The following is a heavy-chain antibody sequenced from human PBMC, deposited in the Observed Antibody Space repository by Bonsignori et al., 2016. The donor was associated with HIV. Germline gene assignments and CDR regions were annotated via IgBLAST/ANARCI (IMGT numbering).Heavy chain of an antibody. CDR1: GFTFSSYG. J-gene: IGHJ1*01. Sequence: EVQLVESGGGLVQPGGTLRLSCAASGFTFSSYGMSWVRQAPGKGLECVSAIASSGATYYADSVKGRFTISRDNSKNTLYLQLNSLRAEDTAVYYCAITTSGGPWMEYFQN. V-gene: IGHV3-23*04. D-gene: IGHD4-11*01. CDR2: IASSGAT. CDR3: AITTSGGPWMEYFQN.